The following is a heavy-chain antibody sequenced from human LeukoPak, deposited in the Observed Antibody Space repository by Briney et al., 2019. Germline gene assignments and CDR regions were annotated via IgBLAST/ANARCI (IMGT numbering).Heavy chain of an antibody. Sequence: GGSLRLPCAASGFTFSDYYMSWIRQAPGKGLEWVSYISSSGSTIYYADSVRGRFTISRDSAKNSLYLQMNSLRAEDTAVYYCARDSYCSGGSCFDYWGQGTLVTVSS. J-gene: IGHJ4*02. CDR3: ARDSYCSGGSCFDY. CDR1: GFTFSDYY. V-gene: IGHV3-11*01. D-gene: IGHD2-15*01. CDR2: ISSSGSTI.